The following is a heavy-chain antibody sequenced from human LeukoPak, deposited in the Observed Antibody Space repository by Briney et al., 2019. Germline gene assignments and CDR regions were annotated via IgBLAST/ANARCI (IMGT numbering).Heavy chain of an antibody. J-gene: IGHJ4*02. CDR1: ELTFTKYS. Sequence: GGSLRLSCAASELTFTKYSMHWVRQAPGKGLVWVSRVTGDGSRTTYADSVRGRFTISRDNAKNTVYLQMNNLRADDAAVYYCASGLGYYDDYWGQGTLVTVSS. CDR3: ASGLGYYDDY. D-gene: IGHD3-10*01. CDR2: VTGDGSRT. V-gene: IGHV3-74*01.